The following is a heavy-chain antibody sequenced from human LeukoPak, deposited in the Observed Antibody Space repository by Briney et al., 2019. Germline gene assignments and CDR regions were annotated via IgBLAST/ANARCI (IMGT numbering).Heavy chain of an antibody. D-gene: IGHD6-19*01. Sequence: GESLKITCKVAGYIFTNYWIGWVRQMPGKGLAWMGIIYPGDSDTRYSPSFQGQVTISADRSISTAYLQWSSPKASDTAMYYCARQGAVARFDYWGQGTLVTVSS. CDR1: GYIFTNYW. CDR3: ARQGAVARFDY. CDR2: IYPGDSDT. V-gene: IGHV5-51*01. J-gene: IGHJ4*02.